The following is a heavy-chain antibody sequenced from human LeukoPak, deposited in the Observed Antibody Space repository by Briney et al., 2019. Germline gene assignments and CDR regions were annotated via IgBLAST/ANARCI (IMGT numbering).Heavy chain of an antibody. V-gene: IGHV1-69*05. CDR3: ASGVGAYTFDY. CDR2: IIPIFGTA. J-gene: IGHJ4*02. D-gene: IGHD1-26*01. Sequence: WASVKVSCKASGGTFSSYAISWVRQAPGQGLEWMGGIIPIFGTANYAQKFQGRVTITTDESTSTAYMELSSLRSEDTAVYYCASGVGAYTFDYWGQGTLVTVSS. CDR1: GGTFSSYA.